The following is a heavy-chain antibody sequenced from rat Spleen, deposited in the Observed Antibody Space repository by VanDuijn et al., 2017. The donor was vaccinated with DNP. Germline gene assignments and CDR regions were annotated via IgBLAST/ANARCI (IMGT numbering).Heavy chain of an antibody. CDR3: ARGSGTYYWYFDF. J-gene: IGHJ1*01. V-gene: IGHV5-7*01. CDR2: ITSSGGST. Sequence: EVQLVESGGGLVQPGRSLKLSCAAAGVTFSDFNMAWVRQVPKKGLEWVATITSSGGSTYYPDSVKGRFTISRDNAKNTLYLQMNSLRSEDTATYYCARGSGTYYWYFDFWGPGTMVTVSS. CDR1: GVTFSDFN. D-gene: IGHD5-1*01.